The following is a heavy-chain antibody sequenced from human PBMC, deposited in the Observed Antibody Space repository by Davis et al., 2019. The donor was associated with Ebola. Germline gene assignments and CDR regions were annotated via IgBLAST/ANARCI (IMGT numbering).Heavy chain of an antibody. CDR1: GGSVSSGSYY. D-gene: IGHD3-10*01. CDR3: ARVYGSGSLPEYFDY. V-gene: IGHV4-61*01. J-gene: IGHJ4*02. Sequence: PSETLSLTCTVSGGSVSSGSYYWSWIRQPPGKGLEWIGYIYYSGSTNYNPSLKSRVTISVDTSKNQFSLKLSSVTAADTAVYYCARVYGSGSLPEYFDYWGQGTLVTVSS. CDR2: IYYSGST.